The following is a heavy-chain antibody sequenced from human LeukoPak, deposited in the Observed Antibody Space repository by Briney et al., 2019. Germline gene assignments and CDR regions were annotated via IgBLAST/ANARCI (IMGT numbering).Heavy chain of an antibody. CDR2: ISGSGGST. Sequence: GGSLRLSCAASGFTFSSYAMSWVRQAPGKGLEWVSAISGSGGSTYYADSVKGRFTISRDNSKNTLYLQMNSLRAEDTAVYYYAKDGDSSPTRYWGQGTLVTVSS. CDR3: AKDGDSSPTRY. D-gene: IGHD6-13*01. CDR1: GFTFSSYA. J-gene: IGHJ4*02. V-gene: IGHV3-23*01.